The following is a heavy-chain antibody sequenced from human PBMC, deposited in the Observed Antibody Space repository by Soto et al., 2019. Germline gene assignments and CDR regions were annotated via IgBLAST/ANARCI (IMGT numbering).Heavy chain of an antibody. CDR1: GFIYSRYG. V-gene: IGHV3-30*18. Sequence: GGSLRLSCAASGFIYSRYGMHWVRQAPGKGLEWVAVTSYDGSNRYYADSVKGRFTISRDNSANTLFLQMSSLRAEDTAVYYCAKHVGERGKLGPRYYYYGMEVWGQGTTVTVS. J-gene: IGHJ6*02. CDR2: TSYDGSNR. D-gene: IGHD3-10*01. CDR3: AKHVGERGKLGPRYYYYGMEV.